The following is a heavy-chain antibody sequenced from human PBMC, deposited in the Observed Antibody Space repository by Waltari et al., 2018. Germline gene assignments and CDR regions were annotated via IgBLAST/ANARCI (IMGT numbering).Heavy chain of an antibody. V-gene: IGHV4-61*02. CDR2: IYTSGST. CDR3: VLGGDYGVGLDY. Sequence: QVQLQESGPGLVKPSQTLSLTCTVSGGSISSGSYYWSWIRQPAGKGLEWIGRIYTSGSTNYNPSLKSRVTISVDTSKNQFSLKLSSVTAADTAVYYCVLGGDYGVGLDYWGQGTLVTVSS. J-gene: IGHJ4*02. CDR1: GGSISSGSYY. D-gene: IGHD4-17*01.